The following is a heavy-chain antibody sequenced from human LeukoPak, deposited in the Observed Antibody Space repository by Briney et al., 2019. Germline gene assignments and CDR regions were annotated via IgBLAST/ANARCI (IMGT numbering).Heavy chain of an antibody. D-gene: IGHD3-22*01. CDR2: IIPIFGTA. V-gene: IGHV1-69*13. CDR3: ARSVYDSSGYYPFDY. Sequence: GASVKVSCKASGGTFSSYAISWVRQAPGQGLEWMGGIIPIFGTANYAQKFQGRVTITADESTSTAYMELSSLRSEDTAVYHCARSVYDSSGYYPFDYWGQGTLVTVSS. CDR1: GGTFSSYA. J-gene: IGHJ4*01.